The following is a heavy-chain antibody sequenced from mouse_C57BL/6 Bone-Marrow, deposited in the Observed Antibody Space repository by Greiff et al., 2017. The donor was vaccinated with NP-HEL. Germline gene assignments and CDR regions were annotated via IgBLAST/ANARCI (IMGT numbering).Heavy chain of an antibody. CDR2: IDPEDGDT. D-gene: IGHD2-2*01. J-gene: IGHJ2*01. V-gene: IGHV14-4*01. CDR3: TTGGTMVTTGFDY. CDR1: GFNIKDDY. Sequence: VQLQQSGAELVRPGASVKLSCTASGFNIKDDYMHWVKQRPEQGLEWIGWIDPEDGDTEYASKFQGKATIPADTSSNTAYLQLSSLTSEDTAVYNCTTGGTMVTTGFDYWGQGTTLTVSS.